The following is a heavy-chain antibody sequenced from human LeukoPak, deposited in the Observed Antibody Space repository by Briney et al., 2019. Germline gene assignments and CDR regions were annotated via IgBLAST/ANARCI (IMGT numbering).Heavy chain of an antibody. J-gene: IGHJ4*02. D-gene: IGHD1-26*01. CDR3: AKACPSRVRATPYSGSYLPFDY. V-gene: IGHV3-23*01. CDR2: ISGSGGST. CDR1: GSTFSSYA. Sequence: GGSLRLSCAASGSTFSSYAMSWVRQAPGKGLEWVSAISGSGGSTYYADSVKGRFTISRDNSKNTLYLQMNSLRAEDTAVYYCAKACPSRVRATPYSGSYLPFDYWGQGTLVTVSS.